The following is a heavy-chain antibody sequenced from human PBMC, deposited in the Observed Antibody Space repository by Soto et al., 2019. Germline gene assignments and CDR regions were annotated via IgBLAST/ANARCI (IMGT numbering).Heavy chain of an antibody. CDR3: ARDIAYSTFDI. CDR1: GFTFSNYW. D-gene: IGHD2-21*01. J-gene: IGHJ3*02. Sequence: DVELVQSGGGLVQPGGSLRLSCAASGFTFSNYWLAWVRQTPGQGLEWVANINNAGSERYYLDSVKGRFTISRDNVQNTLYLEIHSLGVEDTALFFCARDIAYSTFDIWGQGTVVTVSP. V-gene: IGHV3-7*01. CDR2: INNAGSER.